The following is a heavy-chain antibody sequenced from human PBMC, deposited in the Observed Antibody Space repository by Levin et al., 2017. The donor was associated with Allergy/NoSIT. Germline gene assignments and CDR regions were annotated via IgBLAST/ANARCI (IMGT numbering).Heavy chain of an antibody. V-gene: IGHV3-21*01. CDR1: GFTFSSYS. J-gene: IGHJ3*02. CDR2: ISSSSSYI. D-gene: IGHD5-12*01. Sequence: GGSLRLSCAASGFTFSSYSMNWVRQAPGKGLEWVSSISSSSSYIYYADSVKGRFTISRDNAKNSLYLQMNSLRAEDTAVYYCARAGRAEDIVATIGRLGDAFDIWGQGTMVTVS. CDR3: ARAGRAEDIVATIGRLGDAFDI.